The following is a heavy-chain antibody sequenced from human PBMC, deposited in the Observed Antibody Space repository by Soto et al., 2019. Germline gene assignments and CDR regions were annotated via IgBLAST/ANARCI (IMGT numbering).Heavy chain of an antibody. V-gene: IGHV4-39*01. J-gene: IGHJ4*02. CDR3: AKVLRDGLRTLDY. CDR1: GASISTSSDF. D-gene: IGHD2-21*02. CDR2: VYQSGTT. Sequence: SETLSLTCSVSGASISTSSDFWGWIRQAPGKGLEWIGNVYQSGTTRLNPSLKSRVSIFVDRSKNQFSLELNSATAADRAFYYCAKVLRDGLRTLDYWGQGTLVTVSP.